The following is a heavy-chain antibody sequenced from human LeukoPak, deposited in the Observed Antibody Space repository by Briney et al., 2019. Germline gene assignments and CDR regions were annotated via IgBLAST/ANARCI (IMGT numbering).Heavy chain of an antibody. Sequence: GGSLRLSCAASGFTFSDYYMSWIRQVPGKGLEWVGLIRDSGEAFYADFARGRFAISRDESENTLYLQMNSLRVEDTAVYFCARDRAANQDWVEFDPWGQGTPVIVSS. D-gene: IGHD3/OR15-3a*01. CDR1: GFTFSDYY. CDR2: IRDSGEA. V-gene: IGHV3-66*03. CDR3: ARDRAANQDWVEFDP. J-gene: IGHJ5*02.